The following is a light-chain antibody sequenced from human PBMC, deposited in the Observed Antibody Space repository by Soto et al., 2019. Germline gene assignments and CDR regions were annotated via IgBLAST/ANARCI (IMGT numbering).Light chain of an antibody. CDR3: QQSYSTVIT. CDR2: AAS. J-gene: IGKJ5*01. Sequence: DIQMTQSPSSLSASVGDRVTITCRASQSISSYLNLYQQKPGKAPKLLIYAASSLQSGVPSRFSGSGSGTDFTLTISSLQPEDFATYYCQQSYSTVITFGQGTRLEIK. V-gene: IGKV1-39*01. CDR1: QSISSY.